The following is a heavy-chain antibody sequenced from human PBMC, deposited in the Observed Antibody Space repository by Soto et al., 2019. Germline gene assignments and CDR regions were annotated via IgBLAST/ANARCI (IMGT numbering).Heavy chain of an antibody. CDR1: GYNFAGYW. D-gene: IGHD5-12*01. V-gene: IGHV5-51*01. CDR2: IFPGDSDT. Sequence: VESLKISCKTSGYNFAGYWIGWVRQMPGKGLEWLGIIFPGDSDTKYSPSFQGQVIISADKSIRTAYLQWSSLKASDTAIYYCARQSGMDVWGQGTTVTVSS. J-gene: IGHJ6*02. CDR3: ARQSGMDV.